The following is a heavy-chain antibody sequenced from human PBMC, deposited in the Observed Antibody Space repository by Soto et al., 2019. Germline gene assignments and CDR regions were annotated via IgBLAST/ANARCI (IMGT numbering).Heavy chain of an antibody. CDR2: IIPIFGTA. D-gene: IGHD6-19*01. CDR3: AGGESGGCYYYSGWDV. CDR1: GGTFSSYA. J-gene: IGHJ6*04. V-gene: IGHV1-69*13. Sequence: GASVKVSCKASGGTFSSYAISWVRQAPGQGLEWMGGIIPIFGTANYAQKFQGRVTITADESTSTAYMELSSLRSEDTAVYYCAGGESGGCYYYSGWDVWGKGTRVTVP.